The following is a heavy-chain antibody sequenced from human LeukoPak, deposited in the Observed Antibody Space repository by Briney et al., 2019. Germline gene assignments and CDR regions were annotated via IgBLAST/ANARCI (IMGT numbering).Heavy chain of an antibody. CDR1: GFTFSIYC. Sequence: GGSLRLSCAASGFTFSIYCMHWVRQAPGKGLVWVSRINSDGSSTSYADSVKGRFTISRDNPKNTLYLQMNSLRAENTPVYYCASALSDWGQGPLVTVSS. CDR3: ASALSD. CDR2: INSDGSST. J-gene: IGHJ4*02. V-gene: IGHV3-74*01. D-gene: IGHD3-16*02.